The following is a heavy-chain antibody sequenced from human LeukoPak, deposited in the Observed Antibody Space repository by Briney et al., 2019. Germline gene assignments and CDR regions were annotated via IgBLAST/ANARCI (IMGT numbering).Heavy chain of an antibody. CDR2: ITSSSSYI. D-gene: IGHD2-21*02. J-gene: IGHJ6*02. CDR3: ARDLVVVTGIPGYYYGMDV. Sequence: KTGGSLRLSCAASGFTFSSRSMNWVRQAPGKGLEWVSSITSSSSYIFYADSVEGRFTISRDNAKNALYLQMNSLRAEDTAVYYCARDLVVVTGIPGYYYGMDVWGQGTTVTVSS. V-gene: IGHV3-21*01. CDR1: GFTFSSRS.